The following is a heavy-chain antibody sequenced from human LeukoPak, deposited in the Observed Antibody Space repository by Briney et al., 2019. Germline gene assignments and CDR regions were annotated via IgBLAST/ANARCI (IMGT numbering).Heavy chain of an antibody. V-gene: IGHV3-21*01. Sequence: GGSLRLSCAASGFTFSSYSMTWVRQAPGKGLEWVSSISSSSSYIYYADSVKGLFTISRDNAKNSLYLQMNSLRAEDTAVYYCASVPPYSSGWGSLSDYWGQGTLVTVSS. CDR3: ASVPPYSSGWGSLSDY. D-gene: IGHD6-19*01. CDR1: GFTFSSYS. CDR2: ISSSSSYI. J-gene: IGHJ4*02.